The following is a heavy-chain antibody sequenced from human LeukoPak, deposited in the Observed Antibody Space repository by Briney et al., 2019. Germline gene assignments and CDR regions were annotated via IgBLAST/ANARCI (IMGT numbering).Heavy chain of an antibody. J-gene: IGHJ6*03. D-gene: IGHD6-13*01. V-gene: IGHV3-21*01. CDR3: ARSSYSSSWYTQSFLSDYYMDV. CDR1: GFTLRSYS. CDR2: ISSISSYI. Sequence: PGGSLRLSCAASGFTLRSYSMNWVRQAPGKGLEWVSSISSISSYIYYADSVKGRFTISRDNAKNSLYLQMNSLRAEDTAVYYCARSSYSSSWYTQSFLSDYYMDVWGKGTTVTVSS.